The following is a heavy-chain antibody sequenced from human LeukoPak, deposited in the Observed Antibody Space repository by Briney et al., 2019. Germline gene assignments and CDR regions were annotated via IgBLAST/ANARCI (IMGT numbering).Heavy chain of an antibody. CDR2: ISFDGSNK. CDR3: ARGVLLHFAEFSGFDP. J-gene: IGHJ5*02. D-gene: IGHD3-10*01. Sequence: GGSLRLSCAASGFTFSNYAMHWVRQAPGEGLEWVALISFDGSNKDYADSVKGRFTISRDNSKNTLFLQMSSLRVEDTAVYYCARGVLLHFAEFSGFDPWGQGTLVTVSS. CDR1: GFTFSNYA. V-gene: IGHV3-30*04.